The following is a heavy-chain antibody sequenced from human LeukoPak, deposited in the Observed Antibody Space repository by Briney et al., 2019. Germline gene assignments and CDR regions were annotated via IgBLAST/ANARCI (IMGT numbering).Heavy chain of an antibody. J-gene: IGHJ6*03. CDR2: IYTSGST. CDR1: GGSISSYY. Sequence: SETLSLTCTVSGGSISSYYWSWIRQPAGKGLEWIGRIYTSGSTNYNPSLKSRVTMSVDTSKNQFSLKLSSVTAADTAVYYCARDGRDCSSTSCYVYYYYYYMDVWGKGATVTVS. V-gene: IGHV4-4*07. CDR3: ARDGRDCSSTSCYVYYYYYYMDV. D-gene: IGHD2-2*01.